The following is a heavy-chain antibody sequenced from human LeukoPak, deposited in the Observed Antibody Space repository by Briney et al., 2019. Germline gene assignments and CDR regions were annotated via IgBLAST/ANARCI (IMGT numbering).Heavy chain of an antibody. CDR3: AKDRAPYYFDY. Sequence: GGSLRLSCAASGFTFSSYGMHWVRQAPGKGLEWVAFIQYDGSNNNYADSVKGRFTISRDNSKNTLYLQMNSLRAEDTAVYYCAKDRAPYYFDYWGLGTLVTVSS. J-gene: IGHJ4*02. CDR2: IQYDGSNN. CDR1: GFTFSSYG. V-gene: IGHV3-30*02. D-gene: IGHD3-10*01.